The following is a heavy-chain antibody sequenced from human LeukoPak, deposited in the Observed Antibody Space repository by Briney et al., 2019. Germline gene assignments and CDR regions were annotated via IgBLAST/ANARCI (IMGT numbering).Heavy chain of an antibody. CDR1: GGTFSSYA. CDR2: IIPIFGTA. J-gene: IGHJ4*02. CDR3: ARVTYDSSGYHYFDY. D-gene: IGHD3-22*01. V-gene: IGHV1-69*13. Sequence: SVKVSCKASGGTFSSYAISWVRQAPGQGLEWMGGIIPIFGTANYAQKFQGRVTITADESTSTAYMELSSLRSEDTAVYYCARVTYDSSGYHYFDYWGQGTLVTVSS.